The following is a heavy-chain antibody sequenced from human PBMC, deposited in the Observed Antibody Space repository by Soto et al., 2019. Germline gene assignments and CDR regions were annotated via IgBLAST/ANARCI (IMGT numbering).Heavy chain of an antibody. V-gene: IGHV6-1*01. CDR2: TYYRSKWYN. J-gene: IGHJ1*01. CDR3: ARGIISSGWYGYFQH. CDR1: WDSVSSNSAA. D-gene: IGHD6-19*01. Sequence: SQTLSLTCAISWDSVSSNSAAWNWIRQSPSRGLEWLGRTYYRSKWYNDYAVSVKSRITINPETSKKQFSLQLNSVTPEDTAVYYCARGIISSGWYGYFQHWGQGTLVTVSS.